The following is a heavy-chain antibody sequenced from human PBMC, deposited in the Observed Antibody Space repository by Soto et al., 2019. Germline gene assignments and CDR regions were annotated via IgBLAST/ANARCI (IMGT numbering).Heavy chain of an antibody. CDR2: ISSSSSYI. CDR3: ARDRLVLWFGELSTGGPVDY. V-gene: IGHV3-21*01. D-gene: IGHD3-10*01. Sequence: GSLRLSCAASGFTFSSYSMNWVRQAPGKGLEWVSSISSSSSYIYYADSVKGRFTISRDNAKNSLYLQMNSLRAEDTAVYYCARDRLVLWFGELSTGGPVDYWGQGTLVTVS. J-gene: IGHJ4*02. CDR1: GFTFSSYS.